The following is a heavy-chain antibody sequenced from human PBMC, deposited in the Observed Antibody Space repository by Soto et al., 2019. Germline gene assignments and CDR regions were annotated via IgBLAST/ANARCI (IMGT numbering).Heavy chain of an antibody. D-gene: IGHD3-3*01. V-gene: IGHV3-30-3*01. Sequence: QVQLVESGGGVVQPGRSLRLSCAASGFTFSSYAMHWVRQAPGKGLEWVAVISYDGSNKYYADSVKGRFTISRDNSKNTRYLQMNSLRAEDTGVYYGARDLAIFRYYYGMDVWGQGTTVTVSS. CDR2: ISYDGSNK. CDR1: GFTFSSYA. J-gene: IGHJ6*02. CDR3: ARDLAIFRYYYGMDV.